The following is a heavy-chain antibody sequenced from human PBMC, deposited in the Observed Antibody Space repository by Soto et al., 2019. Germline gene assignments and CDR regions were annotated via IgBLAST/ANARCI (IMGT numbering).Heavy chain of an antibody. J-gene: IGHJ4*02. CDR3: GKERLGSGWFVFNY. CDR2: ISGNGADT. V-gene: IGHV3-23*01. CDR1: GFPFSHYA. Sequence: VQLLESGGGLVQPGGSVRLSCAASGFPFSHYAMSWVLQAPGKGLVWVSGISGNGADTTYADSVRGRFTISRDNSKDTLYIQMNSLRDDDTAVYYGGKERLGSGWFVFNYWGQGVLVTVSS. D-gene: IGHD6-19*01.